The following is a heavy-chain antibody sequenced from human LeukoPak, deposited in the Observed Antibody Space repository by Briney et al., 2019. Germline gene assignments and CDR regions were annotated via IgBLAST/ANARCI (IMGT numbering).Heavy chain of an antibody. CDR3: AKDGGGDAFDY. D-gene: IGHD2-21*02. J-gene: IGHJ4*02. V-gene: IGHV3-30*18. Sequence: PGGSLRLSCAASGFTFSSYGMHWVRQAPGKGLEWVAVISYEGSNKYYADSVKGRFTISRDNSKNTLYLQMNSLRAEDTAVYYCAKDGGGDAFDYWGQGTLVTVSS. CDR1: GFTFSSYG. CDR2: ISYEGSNK.